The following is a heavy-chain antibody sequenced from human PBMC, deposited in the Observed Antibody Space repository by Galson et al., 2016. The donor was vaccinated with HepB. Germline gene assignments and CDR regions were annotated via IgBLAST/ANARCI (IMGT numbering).Heavy chain of an antibody. CDR3: AKGPVWFGELLIDF. Sequence: SLRLSCAASASGFIFSSYGIHWVRQAPGKGLEWVAIISYDGTKENYADSVKGRFTISRDNSKNKAYLQMNSLRSEDTAVYYCAKGPVWFGELLIDFWGQGTLVTVSS. D-gene: IGHD3-10*01. CDR1: ASGFIFSSYG. CDR2: ISYDGTKE. J-gene: IGHJ4*02. V-gene: IGHV3-30*18.